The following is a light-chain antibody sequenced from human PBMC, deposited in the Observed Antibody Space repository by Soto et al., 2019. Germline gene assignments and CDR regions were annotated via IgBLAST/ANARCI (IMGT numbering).Light chain of an antibody. Sequence: QSVLTQPPSVTGAPGQRVTISCTGSNSNIGADYGVHWYQQFPETAPKLLIYDNNKRTSGIPDRFSGSKSGTSATLGITGLQTGDEADYYCGAWDSSLSVRVFGGGTKLTVL. CDR3: GAWDSSLSVRV. V-gene: IGLV1-51*01. CDR1: NSNIGADY. CDR2: DNN. J-gene: IGLJ3*02.